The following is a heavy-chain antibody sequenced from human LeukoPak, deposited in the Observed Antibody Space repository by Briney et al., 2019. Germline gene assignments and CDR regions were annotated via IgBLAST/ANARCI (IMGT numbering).Heavy chain of an antibody. CDR3: AKDPYYYGSGSPLY. CDR1: GFTFSSYG. J-gene: IGHJ4*02. V-gene: IGHV3-30*18. D-gene: IGHD3-10*01. Sequence: GGSLRLSCAASGFTFSSYGMHWVRQAPGKGLEWVAVISYDGSNKYYADSVKGRFTISRDNSKNTLYLQMNSLRAEDTAVYYCAKDPYYYGSGSPLYWGQGTLVTVSS. CDR2: ISYDGSNK.